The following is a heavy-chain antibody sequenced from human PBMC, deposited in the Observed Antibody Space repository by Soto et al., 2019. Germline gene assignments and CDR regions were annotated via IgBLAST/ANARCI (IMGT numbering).Heavy chain of an antibody. CDR2: ISSSSRTI. CDR1: GFTFSSYS. CDR3: ARDGYCSGGSCSEYYFDY. Sequence: EVQLVESGGGLVQPGGSLRLSWAASGFTFSSYSMNWVRQAPGKGLEGVSYISSSSRTIYYADSVKGRFTISRDNAKNSLYLQMNSLRDEDTAVYYCARDGYCSGGSCSEYYFDYWGQGTLVTVSS. J-gene: IGHJ4*02. V-gene: IGHV3-48*02. D-gene: IGHD2-15*01.